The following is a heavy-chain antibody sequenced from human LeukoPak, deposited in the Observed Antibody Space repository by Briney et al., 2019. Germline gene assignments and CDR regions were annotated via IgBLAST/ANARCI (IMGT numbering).Heavy chain of an antibody. J-gene: IGHJ4*02. CDR3: ARGYSYAHDY. Sequence: GGSLRLSCAASGFTFSNNYMHWVRQAPGKGLVWVSRINTDGSSTNYADSVKGRFTISRDNAKNTLYLQMNSLRAEDTAVYYRARGYSYAHDYWGQGTLVTVSS. V-gene: IGHV3-74*01. CDR2: INTDGSST. D-gene: IGHD3-16*01. CDR1: GFTFSNNY.